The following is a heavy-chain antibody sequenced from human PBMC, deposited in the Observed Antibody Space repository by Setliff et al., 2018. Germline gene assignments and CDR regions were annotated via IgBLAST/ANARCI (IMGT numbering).Heavy chain of an antibody. CDR1: GFTFSNSW. D-gene: IGHD1-26*01. CDR2: IKSTTDGATI. Sequence: PGGSLRLSCAASGFTFSNSWMSWVRQAPGKGLEWVGRIKSTTDGATIHYGAPVNGRFTISRDDSKNTLYLHMNGLKTEDTAVYYCASGSYRPLDYWGQGTLVTVSS. J-gene: IGHJ4*02. V-gene: IGHV3-15*01. CDR3: ASGSYRPLDY.